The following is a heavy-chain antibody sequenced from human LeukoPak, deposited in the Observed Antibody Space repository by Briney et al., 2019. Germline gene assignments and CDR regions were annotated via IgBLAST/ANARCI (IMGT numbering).Heavy chain of an antibody. V-gene: IGHV4-61*02. Sequence: SETLSLTCTVSGGSISSGSYYWSWIRQPAGKGLEWIGRIYTSGSTNYNPPLKSRVTISVDTSKNQFSLKLSSVTAADTAVYYCARVEDYYDSSGEWSDPWGQGTLVTVSS. D-gene: IGHD3-22*01. J-gene: IGHJ5*02. CDR1: GGSISSGSYY. CDR3: ARVEDYYDSSGEWSDP. CDR2: IYTSGST.